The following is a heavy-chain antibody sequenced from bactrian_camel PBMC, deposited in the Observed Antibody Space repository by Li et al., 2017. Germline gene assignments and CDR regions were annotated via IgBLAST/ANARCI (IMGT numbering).Heavy chain of an antibody. CDR2: INPAGDGI. Sequence: VQLVESGGGLVQPGGSLRLSCAASGFTFSSVWMYWVRQAPGKGLELVSGINPAGDGIYYADLAKGRFTISRDNAKNTVFLQMNSLKPDDTAVYYCARDARADTKGQGTQVTVS. CDR1: GFTFSSVW. J-gene: IGHJ4*01. V-gene: IGHV3S1*01.